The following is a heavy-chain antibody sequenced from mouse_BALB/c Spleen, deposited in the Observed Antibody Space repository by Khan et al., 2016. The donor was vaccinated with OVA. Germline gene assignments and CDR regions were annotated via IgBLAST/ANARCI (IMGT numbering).Heavy chain of an antibody. CDR1: GFTFSNFG. D-gene: IGHD2-4*01. CDR3: ARSMITTWYFDV. CDR2: ISSGSATI. V-gene: IGHV5-17*02. J-gene: IGHJ1*01. Sequence: EVELVESGGGLVQPGGSRKLSCAASGFTFSNFGMHWVRQAPEKGLEWVAYISSGSATIYYADIVKGRFTISRDNPKNPLFLQMTSLRSEDTAMYYCARSMITTWYFDVWGAGTTVTVSS.